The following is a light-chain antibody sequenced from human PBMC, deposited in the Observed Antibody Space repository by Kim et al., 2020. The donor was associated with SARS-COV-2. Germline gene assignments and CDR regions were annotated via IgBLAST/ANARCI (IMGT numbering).Light chain of an antibody. CDR3: QQRSNWPPT. V-gene: IGKV3-11*01. Sequence: LSPGERATLSCMASQSVSSYLAWYQQKPGQAPRLLIYDASNRATGIPARFSGSGSGTDFTLTISSLEPEDFAVYYCQQRSNWPPTFGGGTKVDIK. CDR2: DAS. CDR1: QSVSSY. J-gene: IGKJ4*01.